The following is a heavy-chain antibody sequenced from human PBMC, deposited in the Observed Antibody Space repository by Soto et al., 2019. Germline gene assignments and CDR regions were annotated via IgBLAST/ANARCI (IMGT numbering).Heavy chain of an antibody. V-gene: IGHV4-4*02. Sequence: PSETLSLTCAVFGGSISNSNWWTWVRQPPGKGLDWIGEIFHSGSTNSNSSLMGRVTISVDKANNQFSLKLSSVTAADTAVYYCAHRPIVGAAIWGQGTLVTVS. CDR2: IFHSGST. J-gene: IGHJ4*02. D-gene: IGHD1-26*01. CDR3: AHRPIVGAAI. CDR1: GGSISNSNW.